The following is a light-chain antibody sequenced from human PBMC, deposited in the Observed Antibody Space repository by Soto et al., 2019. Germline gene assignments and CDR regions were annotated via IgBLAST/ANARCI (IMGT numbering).Light chain of an antibody. V-gene: IGKV3-11*01. CDR2: DAS. CDR1: QSVSSY. Sequence: EIVLTQSPATLSLSPGERATLSCRASQSVSSYLAWYQQKPGQAPRLLIHDASNRATGIPARFSGSGSGTDFTLTLSSLEPEDFAVYYCQQRSNWPGFGQGTRLEIK. CDR3: QQRSNWPG. J-gene: IGKJ5*01.